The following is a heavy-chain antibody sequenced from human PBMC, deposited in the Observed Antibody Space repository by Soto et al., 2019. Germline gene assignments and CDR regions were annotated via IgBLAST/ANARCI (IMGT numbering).Heavy chain of an antibody. D-gene: IGHD6-6*01. V-gene: IGHV3-53*01. CDR1: GFTVSSNY. CDR2: IYSGGST. Sequence: PGGSLRLSCAASGFTVSSNYMSCVRQAPGKGLEWVSVIYSGGSTYYADSVKGRFTISRDNSKNTLYLQMNSLRAGDTAVYYCAREKAHSRAARHCSYYGMDGWGQGTTVTIAS. J-gene: IGHJ6*02. CDR3: AREKAHSRAARHCSYYGMDG.